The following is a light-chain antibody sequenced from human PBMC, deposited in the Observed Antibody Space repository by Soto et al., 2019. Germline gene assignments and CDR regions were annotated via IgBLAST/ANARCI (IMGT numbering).Light chain of an antibody. J-gene: IGKJ4*01. CDR3: QQYSTYPLT. CDR2: DAS. V-gene: IGKV1-5*01. Sequence: DIPMTQSPSTLPASIGDRVTITCRASQSITTFLAWYQQKPGKAPQILIYDASKLEPGVPSRLSGGGSGTEFTLTISSLQPDDFATYYCQQYSTYPLTFGGGTRVEIK. CDR1: QSITTF.